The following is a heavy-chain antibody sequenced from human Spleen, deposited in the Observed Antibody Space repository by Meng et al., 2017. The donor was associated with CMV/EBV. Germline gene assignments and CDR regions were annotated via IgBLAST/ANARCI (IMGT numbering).Heavy chain of an antibody. J-gene: IGHJ4*02. Sequence: KPSGFTFTNYWIGWVRQLPGQGLEWMGFIYGGDSDARYSSSFEGQVTMSVDRSVSTAYLEWGRLRASDSAIYYCAKSNGAATYFLDSWGQGTLVTVSS. CDR2: IYGGDSDA. CDR3: AKSNGAATYFLDS. V-gene: IGHV5-51*01. CDR1: GFTFTNYW. D-gene: IGHD2-8*01.